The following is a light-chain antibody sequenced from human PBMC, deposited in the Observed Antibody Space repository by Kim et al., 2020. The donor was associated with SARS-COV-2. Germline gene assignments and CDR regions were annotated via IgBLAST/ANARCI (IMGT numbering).Light chain of an antibody. J-gene: IGLJ3*02. V-gene: IGLV2-14*04. Sequence: GQTITMSSTGTRSDVSGYNDVSWYQQHPGKTPQLMVYAVNKPPSGVSHRFAVSESGNTASLTISGLQAENEADYYCTSNTSSITWVFGGGTQLTVL. CDR3: TSNTSSITWV. CDR2: AVN. CDR1: RSDVSGYND.